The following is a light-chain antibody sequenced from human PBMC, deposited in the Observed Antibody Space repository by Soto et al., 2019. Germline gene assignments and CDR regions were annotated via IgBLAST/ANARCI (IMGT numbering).Light chain of an antibody. CDR2: ADS. J-gene: IGLJ2*01. CDR3: AAWDDSLNGPV. CDR1: IIGSKS. V-gene: IGLV3-21*02. Sequence: SYELTQPPSVAVAPGQAATITCGGYIIGSKSVHWYQQKPGQAPLLVIYADSDRPSGIPERFSGSKSGTSASLAISGLQSEDEADSYCAAWDDSLNGPVFGGGTKLTVL.